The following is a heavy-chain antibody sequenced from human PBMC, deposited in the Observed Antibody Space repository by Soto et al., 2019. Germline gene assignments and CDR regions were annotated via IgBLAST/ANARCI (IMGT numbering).Heavy chain of an antibody. J-gene: IGHJ4*02. CDR1: GGSISSSSYY. CDR3: APRGYHDFWSGYYTLTYFDY. CDR2: IYYSGST. Sequence: SETLSLTCTVSGGSISSSSYYWGWIRQPPGKGLEWIGSIYYSGSTYYNPSLKSRVTISVDTSKNQFSLKLSSVTAADTAVYYCAPRGYHDFWSGYYTLTYFDYCGRLTLGAVSS. V-gene: IGHV4-39*01. D-gene: IGHD3-3*01.